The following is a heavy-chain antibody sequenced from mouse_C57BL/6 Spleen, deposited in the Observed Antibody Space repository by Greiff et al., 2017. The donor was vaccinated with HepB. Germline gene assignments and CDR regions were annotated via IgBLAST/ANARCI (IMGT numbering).Heavy chain of an antibody. CDR1: GFTFSSYT. J-gene: IGHJ2*01. Sequence: DVHLVESGGGLVKPGGSLKLSCAASGFTFSSYTMSWVRQTPEKRLEWVATISGGGGNTYYPDSVKGRFTISRDNAKNTLYLQMSSLRSEDTALYYCARPYYYGFDYWGQGTTLTVSS. CDR3: ARPYYYGFDY. V-gene: IGHV5-9*01. D-gene: IGHD1-1*01. CDR2: ISGGGGNT.